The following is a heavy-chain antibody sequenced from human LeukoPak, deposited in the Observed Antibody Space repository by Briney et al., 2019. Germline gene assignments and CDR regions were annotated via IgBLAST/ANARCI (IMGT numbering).Heavy chain of an antibody. CDR3: AKGPYYYDSSGYPRGY. CDR2: ISGSGGST. D-gene: IGHD3-22*01. V-gene: IGHV3-23*01. CDR1: GFTFSSYA. Sequence: GGSLRLSCAASGFTFSSYAMSWVRQAPGKGLEWVSGISGSGGSTYYADSVKGRFTISRDNSKNTLYLQMNSLRAEDTAVYYCAKGPYYYDSSGYPRGYWGQGTLVTVSS. J-gene: IGHJ4*02.